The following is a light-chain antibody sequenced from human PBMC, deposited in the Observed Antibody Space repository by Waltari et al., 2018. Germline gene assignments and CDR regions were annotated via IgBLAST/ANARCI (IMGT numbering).Light chain of an antibody. Sequence: SSELTQDPAVSVAMGQTVTITCQGNGLRSYSASWYQQRPGQAPILLMYDKNNRPSGVPDRFSGSNADNTASLTITGAQAEDEASYYCHSRDASGVGGSFGGGTKLTVL. J-gene: IGLJ2*01. V-gene: IGLV3-19*01. CDR1: GLRSYS. CDR2: DKN. CDR3: HSRDASGVGGS.